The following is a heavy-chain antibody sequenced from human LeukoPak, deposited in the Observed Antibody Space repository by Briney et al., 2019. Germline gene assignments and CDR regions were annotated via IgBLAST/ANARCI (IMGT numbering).Heavy chain of an antibody. V-gene: IGHV3-74*01. CDR2: INTDGSST. D-gene: IGHD1-26*01. CDR1: GFTFSSYW. J-gene: IGHJ4*02. CDR3: ARGDSGINSAFDY. Sequence: QPGGSLRLSCAASGFTFSSYWMYWVRQAPGKGLVWVSRINTDGSSTSYADSVKGRFTISRDNAKNTLYLQMNSLRAEDTAVYYCARGDSGINSAFDYWGQRTLITFSS.